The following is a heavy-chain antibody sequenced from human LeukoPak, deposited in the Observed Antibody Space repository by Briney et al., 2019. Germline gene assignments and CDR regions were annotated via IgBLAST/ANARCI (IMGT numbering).Heavy chain of an antibody. J-gene: IGHJ6*03. CDR3: ARGLIYYDILTGYHYYYYYYMDV. CDR2: IYYSGST. Sequence: SETLSLTCTVSGGSISSYYWSWIRQPPGKGLEWIGYIYYSGSTNYNPSLKSRVTISVDTSKNQFSLKLSSVTAADTAAYYCARGLIYYDILTGYHYYYYYYMDVWGKGTTVTISS. D-gene: IGHD3-9*01. CDR1: GGSISSYY. V-gene: IGHV4-59*01.